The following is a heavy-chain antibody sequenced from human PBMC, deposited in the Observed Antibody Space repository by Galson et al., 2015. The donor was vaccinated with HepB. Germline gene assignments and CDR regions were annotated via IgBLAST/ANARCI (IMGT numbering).Heavy chain of an antibody. V-gene: IGHV1-69*13. J-gene: IGHJ4*02. CDR1: GGTFNNYA. CDR3: ARVCSDVVHSFDY. D-gene: IGHD2-21*01. CDR2: IIPIFGTA. Sequence: SVKVSCKASGGTFNNYAFSRVRQAPGQGLEWMGEIIPIFGTANYAQRFQGRVTITADESTSTAYMELSSLTSEDTAVYYCARVCSDVVHSFDYWGQGTLVTVSS.